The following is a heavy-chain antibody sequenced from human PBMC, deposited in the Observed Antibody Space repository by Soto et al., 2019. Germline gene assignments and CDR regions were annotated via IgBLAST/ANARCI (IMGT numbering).Heavy chain of an antibody. V-gene: IGHV3-23*01. J-gene: IGHJ4*02. Sequence: EVRLLESGGGLVHPGGSLRLSCAASGFTFSSYAMSWVRQAPGKGLEWVSAIGGSGGRTYYADSAKGRFTISRDNSKNTLYLQMNGLRAEDTAVYYCAKDRSSAWYGVGFWGQGTLVTVSS. CDR1: GFTFSSYA. CDR2: IGGSGGRT. D-gene: IGHD6-19*01. CDR3: AKDRSSAWYGVGF.